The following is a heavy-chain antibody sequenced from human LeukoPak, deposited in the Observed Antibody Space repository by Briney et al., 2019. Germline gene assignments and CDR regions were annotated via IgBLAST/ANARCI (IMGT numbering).Heavy chain of an antibody. CDR1: GGSISSGSYY. Sequence: SETLSLTCIVSGGSISSGSYYWSWIRQPAGKGLEWIGRIYASGSTNHNPSLKSRVTISVDTSKNQFSLKLSSVTAADTAVYYCARDRYGDYGIDYWGQGTLVTVSS. V-gene: IGHV4-61*02. CDR3: ARDRYGDYGIDY. D-gene: IGHD4-17*01. CDR2: IYASGST. J-gene: IGHJ4*02.